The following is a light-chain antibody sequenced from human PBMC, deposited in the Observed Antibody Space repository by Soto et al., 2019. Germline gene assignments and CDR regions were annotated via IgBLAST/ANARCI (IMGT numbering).Light chain of an antibody. Sequence: DIQMTQSPSSLSASVGDRVTITCRPSQSIGSRLNWYQQKPGKAPKVLIYGVSGLQNGVPSRFSGGVSGTDFTLTISSLQPEDFATYYCQQTYSVPYTFGQGTKLEIK. CDR1: QSIGSR. CDR2: GVS. J-gene: IGKJ2*01. CDR3: QQTYSVPYT. V-gene: IGKV1-39*01.